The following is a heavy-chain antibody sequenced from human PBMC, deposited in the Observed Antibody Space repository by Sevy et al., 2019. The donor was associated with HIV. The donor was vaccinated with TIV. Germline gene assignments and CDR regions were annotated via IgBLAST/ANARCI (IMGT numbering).Heavy chain of an antibody. V-gene: IGHV3-20*04. D-gene: IGHD2-21*02. CDR1: GLNFDDYG. Sequence: GGSLRLSCAASGLNFDDYGMSWVRQAPGKGLEWVSAINWNGVGTSYADSLKGRFTISRDNAKNSLYVQMNSLGAEDTALYYCARDRACGGDCYYFDYWGQGTLVTVSS. J-gene: IGHJ4*02. CDR2: INWNGVGT. CDR3: ARDRACGGDCYYFDY.